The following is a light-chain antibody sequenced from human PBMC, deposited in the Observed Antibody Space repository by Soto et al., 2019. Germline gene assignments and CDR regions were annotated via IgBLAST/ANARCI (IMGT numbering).Light chain of an antibody. V-gene: IGLV2-18*02. Sequence: QSVLTQPPSVSGSPGQSVAISCTGSSNDVGSYNRVSWYQQPPGTAPKLIISEVNNRPSGVPDRFSGSKSGNTASLTISGLQAEDEADYYCSSYTSSSTYVFGTGTKLTVL. J-gene: IGLJ1*01. CDR3: SSYTSSSTYV. CDR1: SNDVGSYNR. CDR2: EVN.